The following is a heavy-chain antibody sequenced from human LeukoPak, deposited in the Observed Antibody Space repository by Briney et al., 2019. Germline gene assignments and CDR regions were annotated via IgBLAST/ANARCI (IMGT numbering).Heavy chain of an antibody. CDR3: ARRPTSLGYFDV. CDR1: GLTVSSSY. J-gene: IGHJ2*01. V-gene: IGHV3-53*01. CDR2: IYNDGST. Sequence: PGGSLRLSCAASGLTVSSSYMSWVRQAPGKGLEWVSIIYNDGSTYYSDSMKGRFTISRENSKNTLYLQVNSLRAEDTAMYYCARRPTSLGYFDVWGRGTLVTVSS.